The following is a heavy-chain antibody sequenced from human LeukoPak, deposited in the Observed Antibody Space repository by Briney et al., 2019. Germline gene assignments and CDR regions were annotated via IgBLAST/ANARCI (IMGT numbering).Heavy chain of an antibody. D-gene: IGHD3-3*01. J-gene: IGHJ5*02. CDR1: GGTFSSYA. CDR2: IIPIFGTA. CDR3: ARGRRAIFGVVIRYNWFDP. V-gene: IGHV1-69*05. Sequence: GASVKVSCKASGGTFSSYAISWVRQAPGQGLEWMGGIIPIFGTANYAQKFQGRVTITTDESTSTAYMELSSLRSEDTAVYYCARGRRAIFGVVIRYNWFDPWGQGTLVTVSS.